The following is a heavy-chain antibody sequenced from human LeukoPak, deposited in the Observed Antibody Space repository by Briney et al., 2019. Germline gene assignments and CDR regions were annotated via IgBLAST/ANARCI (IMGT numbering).Heavy chain of an antibody. J-gene: IGHJ4*02. CDR1: GFTFSSYW. Sequence: PGGSLRLSCAASGFTFSSYWMSWVRQAPGKGLEWVSSISASGGSTYYADSVKGRFTISRDNSKNTLYLQMNSLRAEDTAVYYCAKDMSGGDCPDYWGQGTLVTVSS. V-gene: IGHV3-23*01. CDR2: ISASGGST. CDR3: AKDMSGGDCPDY. D-gene: IGHD2-21*02.